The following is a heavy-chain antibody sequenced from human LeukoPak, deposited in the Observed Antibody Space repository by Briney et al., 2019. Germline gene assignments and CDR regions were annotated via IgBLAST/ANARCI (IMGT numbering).Heavy chain of an antibody. D-gene: IGHD3-9*01. CDR2: IYYSGTN. J-gene: IGHJ4*02. V-gene: IGHV4-34*11. CDR1: GGSFSGYY. CDR3: AGSVLTVNFDY. Sequence: PSETLSLTCAVYGGSFSGYYWSWIRQPPGKALEWIGYIYYSGTNNYNPSLQSRATISKDTSKNQFSLQLTSVTAADTAVYFCAGSVLTVNFDYWGQGILVTVSS.